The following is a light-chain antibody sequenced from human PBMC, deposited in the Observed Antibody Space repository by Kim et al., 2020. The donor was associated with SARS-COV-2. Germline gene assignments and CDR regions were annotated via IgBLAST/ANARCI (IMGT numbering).Light chain of an antibody. CDR1: QTLSTW. CDR2: DAS. CDR3: QQYNNYPWT. Sequence: DIQMTQSPSTLSASVGDRVTITCRASQTLSTWLAWYQQKPGKAPKLLIYDASSLESGVPSRFSGSGSGTDFTLTISSLQPDDFATYYCQQYNNYPWTFSQGTKVEIK. V-gene: IGKV1-5*01. J-gene: IGKJ1*01.